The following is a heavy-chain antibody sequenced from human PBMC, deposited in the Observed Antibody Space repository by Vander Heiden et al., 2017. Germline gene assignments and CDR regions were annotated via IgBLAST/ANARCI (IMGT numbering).Heavy chain of an antibody. CDR2: IYYSGST. V-gene: IGHV4-31*03. CDR3: ARVLMVRGWTGDYFDY. J-gene: IGHJ4*02. CDR1: GGSISSGGYY. D-gene: IGHD3-10*01. Sequence: QVQLQESGPGLVKPSQTLSLTCTVSGGSISSGGYYWSWIRQHPGKGLEWIGYIYYSGSTYYNPSLKSRVTISVDTSKNQFSLKLSSVTAAETAVYYCARVLMVRGWTGDYFDYRGQGTLVTVSS.